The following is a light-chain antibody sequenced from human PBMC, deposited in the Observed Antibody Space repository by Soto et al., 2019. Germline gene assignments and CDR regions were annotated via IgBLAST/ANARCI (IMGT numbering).Light chain of an antibody. CDR1: PSISNS. V-gene: IGKV3-11*01. CDR2: DAS. CDR3: QQRSNLPWT. J-gene: IGKJ1*01. Sequence: ETVLTQSPATLSLSPGERATLSCRASPSISNSLAGYHQKAGQAPRLLIYDASNRATGIPARFSGSGSGTDFTVTITGLEPDDFAVYYCQQRSNLPWTFGQGTKVEIK.